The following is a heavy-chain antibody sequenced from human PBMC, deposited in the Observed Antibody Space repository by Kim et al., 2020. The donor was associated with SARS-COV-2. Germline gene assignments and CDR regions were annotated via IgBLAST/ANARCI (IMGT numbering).Heavy chain of an antibody. V-gene: IGHV4-34*01. CDR3: ARTYCGGDCYSGGGLLDP. Sequence: SETLSLTCAVYGGSFSGYYWSWIRQPPGKGLEWIGEINHSGSTNYNPSLKSRLTISVDTSRNQFSLNLSSVTAADTAVYYCARTYCGGDCYSGGGLLDPWGQGNLVTVSS. CDR2: INHSGST. J-gene: IGHJ5*02. CDR1: GGSFSGYY. D-gene: IGHD2-21*02.